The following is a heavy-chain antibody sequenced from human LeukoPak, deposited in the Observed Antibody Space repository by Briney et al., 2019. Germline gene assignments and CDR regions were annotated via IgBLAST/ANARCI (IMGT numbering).Heavy chain of an antibody. CDR3: ARDFHLVVAAKLFDY. J-gene: IGHJ4*02. CDR1: GLTFNNYA. D-gene: IGHD2-15*01. CDR2: ISGSGGST. Sequence: GGSLRLSCAASGLTFNNYAMSWVRQAPGKGLEWVSGISGSGGSTYYADSVKGRFTISRDNAKNSLYLQMNSLRAEDTAVYYCARDFHLVVAAKLFDYWGQGTLVTVSS. V-gene: IGHV3-23*01.